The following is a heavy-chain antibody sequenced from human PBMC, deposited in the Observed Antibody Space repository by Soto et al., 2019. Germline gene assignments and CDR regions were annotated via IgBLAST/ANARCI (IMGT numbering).Heavy chain of an antibody. V-gene: IGHV4-59*01. Sequence: SETLSLTCTVSGGSISSYYWSWIRQPPGKGLEWIGYIYYSGSTNYNPSLKSRVTISVDTSKNQFSLKLSSVTAADTAVYYCARDYGDYGRWFDPWGQGTLVTVSS. CDR2: IYYSGST. CDR1: GGSISSYY. D-gene: IGHD4-17*01. CDR3: ARDYGDYGRWFDP. J-gene: IGHJ5*02.